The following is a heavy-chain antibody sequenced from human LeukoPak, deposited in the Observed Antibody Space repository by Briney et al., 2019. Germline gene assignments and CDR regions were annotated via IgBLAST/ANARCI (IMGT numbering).Heavy chain of an antibody. V-gene: IGHV3-21*01. CDR1: GFTFSIYS. CDR3: AGGHKQQLLWGRASNGFDP. D-gene: IGHD2-2*01. CDR2: ISSSSSYI. Sequence: PGGSPRLSCAASGFTFSIYSMNCVRQAPGKGLEWGSSISSSSSYIYYADSVKGQFTISIDNAKNSLYLQTNRLRAEDTAVYYCAGGHKQQLLWGRASNGFDPWGQGTLVTVSS. J-gene: IGHJ5*02.